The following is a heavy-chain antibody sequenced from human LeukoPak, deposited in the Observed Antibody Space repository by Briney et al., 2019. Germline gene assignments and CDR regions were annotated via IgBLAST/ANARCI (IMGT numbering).Heavy chain of an antibody. V-gene: IGHV4-39*07. CDR3: ARSEINDYSKY. Sequence: PSETLSLTCTVSGGSISSNNYYWGWIRQPPGKGLEWIGSIFYSGSTYYNPSLKSRVTILVDTSKNQFSLKLSSVTAADTAVYYCARSEINDYSKYWGQGILVIVSS. CDR1: GGSISSNNYY. CDR2: IFYSGST. J-gene: IGHJ4*02. D-gene: IGHD4-11*01.